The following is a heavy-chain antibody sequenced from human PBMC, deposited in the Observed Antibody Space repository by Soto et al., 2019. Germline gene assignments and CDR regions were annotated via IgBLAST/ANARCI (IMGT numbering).Heavy chain of an antibody. CDR1: GDNFATFW. D-gene: IGHD5-12*01. Sequence: GESLKISCKASGDNFATFWIGWVRQVPGEGLEWMAIIYPENSNVEYSPSYKGRITISADKSISTAYLQWSSLRASDTAMYYCAIHSTGYEDSWGQGTLVTVSS. CDR3: AIHSTGYEDS. CDR2: IYPENSNV. V-gene: IGHV5-51*01. J-gene: IGHJ5*02.